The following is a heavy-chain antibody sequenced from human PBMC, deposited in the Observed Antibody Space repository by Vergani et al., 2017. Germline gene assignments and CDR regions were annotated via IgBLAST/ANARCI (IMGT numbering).Heavy chain of an antibody. Sequence: EVQLVESGGGLVQPGGSLRLSCAASGFTFSSYAMSWVRQAPGKGLEWVSAISGSGGSTYYADSVKGRFTISSDNSKNSFYLQMNSRRAEDTAVYYCAXDRAMCSGGSCYYGPRWDACDIWGQGTMVTVSS. V-gene: IGHV3-23*04. CDR3: AXDRAMCSGGSCYYGPRWDACDI. CDR2: ISGSGGST. D-gene: IGHD2-15*01. J-gene: IGHJ3*02. CDR1: GFTFSSYA.